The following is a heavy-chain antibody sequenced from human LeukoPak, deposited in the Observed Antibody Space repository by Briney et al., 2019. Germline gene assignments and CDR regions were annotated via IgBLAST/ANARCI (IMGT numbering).Heavy chain of an antibody. CDR3: ARGGDSRWVAVFHH. D-gene: IGHD5-12*01. CDR1: GYTFTSYD. CDR2: MNPNSGNT. J-gene: IGHJ4*02. Sequence: ASVKVSCKASGYTFTSYDINWVRQATGQGLEWMGWMNPNSGNTGYAQKFQGRVTMTRNTSISTAYMELSSLRSEDTAVYYCARGGDSRWVAVFHHWGQGSLVTVSS. V-gene: IGHV1-8*01.